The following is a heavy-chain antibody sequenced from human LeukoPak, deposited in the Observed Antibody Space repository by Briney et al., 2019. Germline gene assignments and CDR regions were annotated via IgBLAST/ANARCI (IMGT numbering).Heavy chain of an antibody. CDR3: AREGGWGSGRYYYYYYMDV. CDR2: ISYDGSNK. D-gene: IGHD6-19*01. J-gene: IGHJ6*03. V-gene: IGHV3-30*04. CDR1: GFTFSSYA. Sequence: GGSLRLSCAASGFTFSSYAMHWVRQAPGKGLEWVAVISYDGSNKYYADSMKGRFTISRDNSKNTLYLQMNSLRAEDTAVYYCAREGGWGSGRYYYYYYMDVWGKGTTVTVSS.